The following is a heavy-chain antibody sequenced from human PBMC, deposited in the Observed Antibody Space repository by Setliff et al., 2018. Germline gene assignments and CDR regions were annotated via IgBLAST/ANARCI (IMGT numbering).Heavy chain of an antibody. CDR3: VRDLSGGQAL. Sequence: SETLSLTCSVAGGSVSRTVYYWGWVRQSPGKGPEWVAGILDRGNTAYNPSLRSRLTISIDTSENQFSMKLISVTAADTAVYYCVRDLSGGQALWGQGTMVTVSS. D-gene: IGHD1-26*01. CDR1: GGSVSRTVYY. CDR2: ILDRGNT. J-gene: IGHJ3*01. V-gene: IGHV4-39*07.